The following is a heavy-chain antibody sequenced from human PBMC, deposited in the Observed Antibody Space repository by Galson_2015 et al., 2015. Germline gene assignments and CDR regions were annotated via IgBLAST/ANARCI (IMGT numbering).Heavy chain of an antibody. V-gene: IGHV4-4*02. Sequence: SETLSLTCAVSGGSISSSNWWSWVRRPPGKGLEWIGEIYHSGSTNYNPSLKSRVTISVDKSKNQFSLKLSSVTAADTAVYYCASRGERWGRSYFDYWGQGTLVTVSS. CDR1: GGSISSSNW. J-gene: IGHJ4*02. CDR3: ASRGERWGRSYFDY. D-gene: IGHD3-16*01. CDR2: IYHSGST.